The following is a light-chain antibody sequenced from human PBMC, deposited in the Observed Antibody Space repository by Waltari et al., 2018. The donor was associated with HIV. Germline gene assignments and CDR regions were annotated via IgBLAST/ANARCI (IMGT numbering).Light chain of an antibody. Sequence: EIVLTQSPATLSFSPGDRATLSCRSSQSVGSYLACYQQKPGQTPRLLIYDASNRATGMPAKLSGSGSGTDFTLTISSLEPEDFPIYYCQQCSNWPPYAFGQGTKLEI. V-gene: IGKV3-11*01. CDR2: DAS. CDR3: QQCSNWPPYA. CDR1: QSVGSY. J-gene: IGKJ2*01.